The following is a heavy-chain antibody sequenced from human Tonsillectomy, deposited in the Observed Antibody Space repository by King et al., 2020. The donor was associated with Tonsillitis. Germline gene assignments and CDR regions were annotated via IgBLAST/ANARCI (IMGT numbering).Heavy chain of an antibody. J-gene: IGHJ4*02. D-gene: IGHD3-3*01. Sequence: VQLVESGGGLVQPGGSLRLSCAASGFTFSSYWMSWVRQAPGKGLEWVANIKQDGSEKYYVDSVKGRFTISRDNAKNSLYLQMNRLRAEDTAVYYCARDREGGSTITIFGVVPYYFDYWGQGTLVTVSS. CDR2: IKQDGSEK. CDR3: ARDREGGSTITIFGVVPYYFDY. V-gene: IGHV3-7*01. CDR1: GFTFSSYW.